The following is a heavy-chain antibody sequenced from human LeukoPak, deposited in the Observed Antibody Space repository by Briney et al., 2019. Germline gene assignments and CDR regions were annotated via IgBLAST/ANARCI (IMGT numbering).Heavy chain of an antibody. CDR3: ARDGVRGGAFDI. CDR2: IYPNRAAT. J-gene: IGHJ3*02. Sequence: GASVKVSCKASGYTFTGYYLHWVRQAPGQGLEWLGWIYPNRAATNYAQKFEGRVTMTRDTSLSTAYMELSRLRSDDTAVYYCARDGVRGGAFDIWGQGTMVTVSS. D-gene: IGHD2-21*01. V-gene: IGHV1-2*02. CDR1: GYTFTGYY.